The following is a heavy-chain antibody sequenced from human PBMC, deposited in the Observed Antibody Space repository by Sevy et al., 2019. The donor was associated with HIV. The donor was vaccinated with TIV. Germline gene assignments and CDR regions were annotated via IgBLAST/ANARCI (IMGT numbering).Heavy chain of an antibody. Sequence: SETLSLTCTVSGGSVSGFRWSWIRQSAGKGLEWIGRMYNSEKTYNPSLKSRVTMSVDTSRDQCSLKLSSVTAADTAVYYCARFIPEDILYYGMDVWGQGTTVTVSS. J-gene: IGHJ6*02. CDR1: GGSVSGFR. D-gene: IGHD3-16*01. V-gene: IGHV4-4*07. CDR3: ARFIPEDILYYGMDV. CDR2: MYNSEKT.